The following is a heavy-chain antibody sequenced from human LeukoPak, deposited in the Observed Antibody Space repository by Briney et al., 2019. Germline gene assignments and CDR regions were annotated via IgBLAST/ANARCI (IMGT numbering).Heavy chain of an antibody. Sequence: GGSLRLPCAASGFTFSGYAMSWVRQAPGKGLEWVSGISIGGDYTYYADSVQGRFTISRDNSKNTLFLQMSNLRAEDTAKYYCARGPLGWSDYWGQGLLVTVSS. CDR3: ARGPLGWSDY. D-gene: IGHD1-26*01. CDR2: ISIGGDYT. J-gene: IGHJ4*02. V-gene: IGHV3-23*01. CDR1: GFTFSGYA.